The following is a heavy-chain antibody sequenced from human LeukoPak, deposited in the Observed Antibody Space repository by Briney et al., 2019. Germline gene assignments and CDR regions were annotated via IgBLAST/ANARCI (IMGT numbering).Heavy chain of an antibody. CDR3: ARDNVPSTTWVGLRLRRRLNSYFDY. D-gene: IGHD5-12*01. CDR2: ISSSGSGTYYT. Sequence: PGGSLRLSCAASGFTFSTYAMSWVRQAPGKGLEWVSAISSSGSGTYYTYYTDSVKGRFTISRDDSKNTLYLQMNSLRAEDTAVYYCARDNVPSTTWVGLRLRRRLNSYFDYWGQGTLVTVSS. CDR1: GFTFSTYA. V-gene: IGHV3-23*01. J-gene: IGHJ4*02.